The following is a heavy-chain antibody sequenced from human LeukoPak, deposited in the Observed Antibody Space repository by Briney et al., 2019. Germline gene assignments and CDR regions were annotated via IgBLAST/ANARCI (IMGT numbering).Heavy chain of an antibody. D-gene: IGHD4-17*01. J-gene: IGHJ6*03. CDR2: IYPGDSET. Sequence: GESLQISCQGSGYIFTSYWIGWGRQLPGKGLEWMGIIYPGDSETRYSPSFQGQVTISADKSISTAYLQWSSLKASDTAMYYCASQGSYGDYNHYYYYYMDVWGKGTTVTVSS. CDR1: GYIFTSYW. CDR3: ASQGSYGDYNHYYYYYMDV. V-gene: IGHV5-51*01.